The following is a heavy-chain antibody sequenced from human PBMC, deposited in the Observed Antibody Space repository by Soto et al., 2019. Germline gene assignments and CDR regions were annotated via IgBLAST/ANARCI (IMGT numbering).Heavy chain of an antibody. CDR1: GGSISRYF. V-gene: IGHV4-59*13. Sequence: QVQLQESGPGLVKPSETLSLTCTVSGGSISRYFWSWIRQPPGKGLQWIGHIYYSGSTDYNPSLKSRVAISVDASKTHFSLRLTSVTAADAAVYYCATYDSPYYYMDVWGKGTTVTVSS. CDR2: IYYSGST. J-gene: IGHJ6*03. D-gene: IGHD3-16*01. CDR3: ATYDSPYYYMDV.